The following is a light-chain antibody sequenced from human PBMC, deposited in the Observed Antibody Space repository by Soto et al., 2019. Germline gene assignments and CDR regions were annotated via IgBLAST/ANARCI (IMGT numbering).Light chain of an antibody. Sequence: DIQMTQSPSSLSASVGDRVTITCRASESFTSHLNWYQQKPGKAPKLLIYAASSLQSGVPSRFSGSGSGTDFTLTISSLQREDSATYYCQQTYSTPRTFGQGTKVEI. CDR2: AAS. CDR1: ESFTSH. V-gene: IGKV1-39*01. CDR3: QQTYSTPRT. J-gene: IGKJ1*01.